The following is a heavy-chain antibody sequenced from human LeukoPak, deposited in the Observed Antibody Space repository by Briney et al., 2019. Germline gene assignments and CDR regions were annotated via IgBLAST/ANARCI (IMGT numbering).Heavy chain of an antibody. Sequence: SVKVSCKASGGTFSSYAISWVRQAPGQGLEWMGGIIPIFGTANYAQKFQGRVTITADESTSAAYMELSSLRSEDTAVYYCARSGGWAYYFDYWGQGTLVTVSS. CDR2: IIPIFGTA. D-gene: IGHD6-19*01. CDR3: ARSGGWAYYFDY. V-gene: IGHV1-69*13. CDR1: GGTFSSYA. J-gene: IGHJ4*02.